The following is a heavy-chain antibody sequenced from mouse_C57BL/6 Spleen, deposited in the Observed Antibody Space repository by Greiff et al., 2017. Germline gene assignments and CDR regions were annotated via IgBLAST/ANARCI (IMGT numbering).Heavy chain of an antibody. D-gene: IGHD3-2*02. CDR1: GYTFTDYY. J-gene: IGHJ4*01. CDR2: INPNNGGT. CDR3: ARTDSSGYSYAMDY. V-gene: IGHV1-26*01. Sequence: VQLQQSGPELVKPGASVKISCKASGYTFTDYYMNWVKQSHGKSLEWIGDINPNNGGTSYNQKFKGKATLTVDKSSSTAYMELRSLTSEDSAVYYCARTDSSGYSYAMDYWGQGTSVTVSS.